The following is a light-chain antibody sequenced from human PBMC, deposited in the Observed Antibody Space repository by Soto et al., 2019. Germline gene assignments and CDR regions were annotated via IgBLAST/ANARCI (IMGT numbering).Light chain of an antibody. Sequence: DIQMTQSHSTLSASVGDRVTINCRASQSISSWLAWYQQKPGKAPKLLSYDASSLESGVPSRFSGSGSGTEFTLTISSLQPDDCATYSCQQYNSYPYTFGQGTKLEIK. CDR2: DAS. J-gene: IGKJ2*01. CDR1: QSISSW. CDR3: QQYNSYPYT. V-gene: IGKV1-5*01.